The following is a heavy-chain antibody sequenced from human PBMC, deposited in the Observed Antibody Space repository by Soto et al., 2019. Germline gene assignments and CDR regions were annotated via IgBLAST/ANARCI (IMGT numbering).Heavy chain of an antibody. J-gene: IGHJ4*02. Sequence: QITLKESGPTLVKPTQTLTLTCTFSGFSLSTSGVGVGWIRQPPGKALEWLALIYWDDDKRYSPSLKSRLTITKDTSKNQVVLTMTNMDPVDTATYYCVHLMYYDILTGYYPFCDYWGQGTLVTVSS. V-gene: IGHV2-5*02. CDR2: IYWDDDK. CDR1: GFSLSTSGVG. CDR3: VHLMYYDILTGYYPFCDY. D-gene: IGHD3-9*01.